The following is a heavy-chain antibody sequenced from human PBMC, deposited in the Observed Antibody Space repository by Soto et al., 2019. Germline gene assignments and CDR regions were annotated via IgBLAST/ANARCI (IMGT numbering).Heavy chain of an antibody. D-gene: IGHD3-22*01. CDR2: MYKSEST. V-gene: IGHV4-30-4*08. CDR3: ARDRMYDSSGYYYPHCDY. J-gene: IGHJ4*02. CDR1: GGSLSSGDYY. Sequence: QVQLQESGPGLVKPSQTLSLTCTVSGGSLSSGDYYWSWIRQPPGKGLEWIGYMYKSESTYYNPSLKSRVTISLDTSKNQFSLKLSSVTAADTAVYYCARDRMYDSSGYYYPHCDYWGQGTLVTVSS.